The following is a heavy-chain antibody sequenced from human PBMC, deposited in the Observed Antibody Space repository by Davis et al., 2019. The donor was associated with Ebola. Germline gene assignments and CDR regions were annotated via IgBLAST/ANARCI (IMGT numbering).Heavy chain of an antibody. CDR1: GFTFSDYY. Sequence: GGSLRLSCAASGFTFSDYYMSWIRQAPGKGLEWVSYISSSGSTIYYADSVKGRFTISRDNAKNSLYLQMNSLRSEDTAVYYCARAGGWTYDSSGYETIWDYWGQGTLVTVSS. CDR2: ISSSGSTI. V-gene: IGHV3-11*01. CDR3: ARAGGWTYDSSGYETIWDY. D-gene: IGHD3-22*01. J-gene: IGHJ4*02.